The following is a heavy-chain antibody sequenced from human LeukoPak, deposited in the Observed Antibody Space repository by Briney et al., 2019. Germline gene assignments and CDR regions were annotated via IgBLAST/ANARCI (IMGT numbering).Heavy chain of an antibody. V-gene: IGHV1-2*02. CDR1: GYTFTGYY. CDR3: ARHFCGSTSCSN. CDR2: INPNSGGT. J-gene: IGHJ4*02. D-gene: IGHD2-2*01. Sequence: ASVKVSCKASGYTFTGYYMHWVRQAPGQGLEWMGWINPNSGGTNYAQKFQGRVTMTRDTSISTAYMELSRLRSDDTAVYYCARHFCGSTSCSNWGQGTLVTVSS.